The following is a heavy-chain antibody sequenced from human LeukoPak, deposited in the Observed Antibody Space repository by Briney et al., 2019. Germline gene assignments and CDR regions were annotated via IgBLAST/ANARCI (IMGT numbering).Heavy chain of an antibody. D-gene: IGHD5-18*01. CDR2: IGGSGDIT. J-gene: IGHJ4*02. V-gene: IGHV3-48*03. CDR3: ARDGEQLWSHCFFDY. Sequence: PGGSLRLSCAASEFTFSIYEMNWVRQAPGKGLEWVSYIGGSGDITYYADSVKGRFTISRDNAKNSLYLQMNSLRAEDTAVYYCARDGEQLWSHCFFDYWGQGTLVTVSS. CDR1: EFTFSIYE.